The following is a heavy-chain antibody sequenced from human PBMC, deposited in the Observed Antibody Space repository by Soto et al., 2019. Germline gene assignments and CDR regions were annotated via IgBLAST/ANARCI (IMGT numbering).Heavy chain of an antibody. CDR2: ISAYNGNT. D-gene: IGHD3-22*01. J-gene: IGHJ3*02. Sequence: ASVKVSCKASGYTFTGYGISWVRQAPGQGLEWMGWISAYNGNTNYAQKLQGRVTMTTDTSTSTAYMELRSLRSDDTAVYYCARDHDYYDSSGYNDAFDIWGQGTMVTVSS. V-gene: IGHV1-18*01. CDR1: GYTFTGYG. CDR3: ARDHDYYDSSGYNDAFDI.